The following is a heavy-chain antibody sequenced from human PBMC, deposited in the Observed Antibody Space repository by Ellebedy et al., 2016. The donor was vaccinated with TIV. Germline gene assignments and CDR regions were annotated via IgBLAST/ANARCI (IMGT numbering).Heavy chain of an antibody. D-gene: IGHD4-17*01. Sequence: ASVKVSCKASGGTFSSYAISWVRQAPGQGLEWMGRIIPMLGITYYDQKFQGRVTITADKSTGTAYMELSSLRSDDTAVYYCARAATTVTDDYFDYWGQGTPVTVSS. V-gene: IGHV1-69*04. CDR2: IIPMLGIT. J-gene: IGHJ4*02. CDR1: GGTFSSYA. CDR3: ARAATTVTDDYFDY.